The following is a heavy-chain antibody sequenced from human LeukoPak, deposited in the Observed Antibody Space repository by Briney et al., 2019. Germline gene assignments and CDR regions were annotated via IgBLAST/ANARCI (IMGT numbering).Heavy chain of an antibody. D-gene: IGHD1-26*01. J-gene: IGHJ4*02. CDR3: ARDRELRGVDY. V-gene: IGHV3-33*01. CDR1: GFTFSSFS. Sequence: GGSLRLSCAASGFTFSSFSMHWVRQAPGRGLEWVAVIWYDGSNKYYADSVKGRFTISRDNSKNTLYLQMNSLRAEDSAVYYCARDRELRGVDYWGQGTLVTVSS. CDR2: IWYDGSNK.